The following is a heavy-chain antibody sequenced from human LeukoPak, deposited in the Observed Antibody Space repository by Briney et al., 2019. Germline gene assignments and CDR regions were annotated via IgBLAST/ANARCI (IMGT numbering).Heavy chain of an antibody. J-gene: IGHJ4*02. D-gene: IGHD4-23*01. V-gene: IGHV1-18*01. CDR2: ISAYNGNT. CDR1: GYTFTSYG. CDR3: AREVADGGNYPFDY. Sequence: ASVKVSCKASGYTFTSYGISWVRQAPGQGLEWMGWISAYNGNTNYAQKLQGRVTITADESTSTAYMELSSLRSEDTAVYYCAREVADGGNYPFDYWGQGTLVTVSS.